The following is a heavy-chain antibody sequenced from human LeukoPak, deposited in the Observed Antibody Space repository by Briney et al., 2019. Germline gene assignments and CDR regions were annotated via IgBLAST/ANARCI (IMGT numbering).Heavy chain of an antibody. J-gene: IGHJ4*02. CDR1: RFTFSRYW. CDR3: ARDTRGIFDY. D-gene: IGHD3-10*01. CDR2: IKQDGSEI. Sequence: GGSLRLSCAASRFTFSRYWMSWVRQAPGKGLEWVANIKQDGSEIHYVDSVRGRFTISRDNAKNSLYLQMNSLRVEDTAVYYCARDTRGIFDYWGQGTLVTVSS. V-gene: IGHV3-7*01.